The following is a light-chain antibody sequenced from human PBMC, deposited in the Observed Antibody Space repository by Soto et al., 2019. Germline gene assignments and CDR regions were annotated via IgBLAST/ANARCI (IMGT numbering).Light chain of an antibody. CDR3: QQYGSSLGT. V-gene: IGKV3-20*01. Sequence: EIVLTQSPGTLSLSQGERATLSCRASQSVSSSYLAWYQQKPGQAPRLLIYGASSRATGIPDRFSGSGSGTDFTLTISRLEPEDFAVYYCQQYGSSLGTFGQGTKV. CDR2: GAS. CDR1: QSVSSSY. J-gene: IGKJ1*01.